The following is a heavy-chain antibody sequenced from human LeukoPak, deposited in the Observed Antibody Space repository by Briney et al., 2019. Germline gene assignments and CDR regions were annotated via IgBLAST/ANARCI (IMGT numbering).Heavy chain of an antibody. CDR1: GFIFSDYG. V-gene: IGHV3-33*03. D-gene: IGHD5-18*01. CDR3: AKDGYAGSPSRYIPLHS. J-gene: IGHJ4*02. CDR2: VWHDGHKK. Sequence: PGGSLRLSCAASGFIFSDYGMHWVRQAPGKGLEWVADVWHDGHKKYYADSVKGRFTISRDNSNSTLFLHMSTLSGDDTAVYSCAKDGYAGSPSRYIPLHSWGQGTLVIVSS.